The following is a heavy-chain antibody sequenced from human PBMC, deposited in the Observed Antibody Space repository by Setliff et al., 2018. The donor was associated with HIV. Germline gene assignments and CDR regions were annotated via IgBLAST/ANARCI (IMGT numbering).Heavy chain of an antibody. V-gene: IGHV4-4*09. D-gene: IGHD3-16*01. Sequence: SETLSLTCSVSGDSVSDYYWSWIRQPPGKGLEWIGDISTFRGTNYSPSLQSRVTISMDTSKNQLSLNLSSATAADAAVYYCARGGWGYYDYVWGSPPSPYFDYWGQGTLVTVSS. J-gene: IGHJ4*02. CDR1: GDSVSDYY. CDR2: ISTFRGT. CDR3: ARGGWGYYDYVWGSPPSPYFDY.